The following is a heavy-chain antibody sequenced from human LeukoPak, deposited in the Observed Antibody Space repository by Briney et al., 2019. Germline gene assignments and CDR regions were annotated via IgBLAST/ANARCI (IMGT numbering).Heavy chain of an antibody. V-gene: IGHV1-24*01. J-gene: IGHJ5*02. CDR1: GYTLTELS. Sequence: ASVKVSCKVSGYTLTELSMHWVRPAPGKGLEWMGGFDPEDGETIYAQKFQGRVTMTEDTSTDTAYMELSSLRSEDTAVYYCATVLSSIAVAGWFDPWGQGTLVTVSS. D-gene: IGHD6-19*01. CDR2: FDPEDGET. CDR3: ATVLSSIAVAGWFDP.